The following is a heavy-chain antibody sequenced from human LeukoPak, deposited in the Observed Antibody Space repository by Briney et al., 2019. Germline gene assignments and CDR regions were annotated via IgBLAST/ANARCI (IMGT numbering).Heavy chain of an antibody. J-gene: IGHJ4*02. CDR2: IKQDGSEK. D-gene: IGHD3-10*01. V-gene: IGHV3-7*01. CDR3: AKDRNAYGSGTLDY. Sequence: GGSLRLSCAASGFTFSSYWMSWVRQAPGKGLEWVANIKQDGSEKYYVDSVKGRFTISRDNAKNSLYLQMNSLRAEDTAVYYCAKDRNAYGSGTLDYWGQGTLVTVSS. CDR1: GFTFSSYW.